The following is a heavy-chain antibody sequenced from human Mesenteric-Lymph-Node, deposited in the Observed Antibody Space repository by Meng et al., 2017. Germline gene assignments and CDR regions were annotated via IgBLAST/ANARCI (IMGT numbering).Heavy chain of an antibody. J-gene: IGHJ4*02. CDR3: ARERDSYGSFDY. CDR1: GGSISSSSYY. CDR2: IYYSGST. Sequence: SETLSLTCTVSGGSISSSSYYWSWIRQPPGKGLEWIGYIYYSGSTNYNPSLKSRVTISVDTSKNQFSLKLSSVTAADTAVYYCARERDSYGSFDYWGQGTLVTVSS. V-gene: IGHV4-61*01. D-gene: IGHD5-18*01.